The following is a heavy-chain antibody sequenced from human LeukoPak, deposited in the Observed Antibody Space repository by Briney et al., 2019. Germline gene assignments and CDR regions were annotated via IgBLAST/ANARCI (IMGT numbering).Heavy chain of an antibody. J-gene: IGHJ3*02. D-gene: IGHD3-16*02. CDR1: GFTFDDYA. V-gene: IGHV3-9*01. CDR2: ISWNSGSI. Sequence: GRSLRLSCAASGFTFDDYAMHWVRQAPGKGLEWVSGISWNSGSIGYADSVKGRFTITRDNAKNSLYLQMNSLRAEDTALYYCAKGLFLRLGELSLYHDAFDIWGQGTMVTVSS. CDR3: AKGLFLRLGELSLYHDAFDI.